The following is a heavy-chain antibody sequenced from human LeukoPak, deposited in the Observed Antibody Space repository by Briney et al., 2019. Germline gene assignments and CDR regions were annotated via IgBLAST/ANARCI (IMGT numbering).Heavy chain of an antibody. CDR2: IKQDGSEK. V-gene: IGHV3-7*01. CDR1: GFTFSSYW. D-gene: IGHD3-3*01. J-gene: IGHJ4*02. CDR3: ARPNYDFWSGRGSFDY. Sequence: GGSLRLSCAASGFTFSSYWMSWVRQAPGKGLEWVANIKQDGSEKYYVDFVKGRFTISRDNAKNSLYLQMNSLRAEDTAVYYCARPNYDFWSGRGSFDYWGQGTLVTVSS.